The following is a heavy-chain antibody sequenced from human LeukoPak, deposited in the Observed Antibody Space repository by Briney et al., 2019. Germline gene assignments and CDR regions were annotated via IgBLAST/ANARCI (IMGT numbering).Heavy chain of an antibody. CDR1: GFTFSSYA. V-gene: IGHV3-23*01. CDR3: AHRGKSSGWYYFDY. Sequence: GGSLRLSCAASGFTFSSYAMSWVRQAPGKGLEWVSAISGSGGSTYYADSVKGRFTISRDNSKNTLYLQTNSLRAEDTAVYYCAHRGKSSGWYYFDYWGQGTLVTVSS. J-gene: IGHJ4*02. D-gene: IGHD6-19*01. CDR2: ISGSGGST.